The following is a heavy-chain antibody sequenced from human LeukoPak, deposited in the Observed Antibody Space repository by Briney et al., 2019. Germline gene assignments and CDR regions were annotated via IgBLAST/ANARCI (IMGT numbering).Heavy chain of an antibody. CDR1: GGSISSYY. V-gene: IGHV4-59*08. D-gene: IGHD2-21*02. CDR2: IHYTGSA. Sequence: SETLSLTCTVSGGSISSYYWSWIRQPPGKGLEWVAYIHYTGSANYNPSLKSRVTISVDTSKNQFSLKLSSVTAADTAVYYCARYGAPSYCGSDCYQYYFDYWGQGTLVTVSS. J-gene: IGHJ4*02. CDR3: ARYGAPSYCGSDCYQYYFDY.